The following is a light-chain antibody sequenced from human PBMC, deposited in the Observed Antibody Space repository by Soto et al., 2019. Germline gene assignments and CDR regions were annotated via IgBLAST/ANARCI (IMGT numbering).Light chain of an antibody. CDR1: SSDVGTYNY. CDR3: TSYSSTSTLGL. J-gene: IGLJ1*01. Sequence: QSALTQPASVSGSPGQSITISCTGTSSDVGTYNYVSWYQQHPDKAPKLLIYEVSNRPSGVSNRFSGSKSGDTASLTISGLQAEDEADYYCTSYSSTSTLGLFGTGTKLTVL. CDR2: EVS. V-gene: IGLV2-14*01.